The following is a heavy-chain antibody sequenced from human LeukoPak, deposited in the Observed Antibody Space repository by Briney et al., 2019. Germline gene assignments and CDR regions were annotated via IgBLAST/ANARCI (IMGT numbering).Heavy chain of an antibody. CDR1: GFTFSSYS. CDR3: ARDPASAAGTEYDY. CDR2: ISSSSSYI. J-gene: IGHJ4*02. Sequence: GGSLRLSCAASGFTFSSYSLNWVRPAPGKGLEWVSSISSSSSYIYYADSVKGRFTISRDNAKNSLYLQMNSLRAEDTAVYYCARDPASAAGTEYDYWGQGTLVTVSS. D-gene: IGHD6-13*01. V-gene: IGHV3-21*01.